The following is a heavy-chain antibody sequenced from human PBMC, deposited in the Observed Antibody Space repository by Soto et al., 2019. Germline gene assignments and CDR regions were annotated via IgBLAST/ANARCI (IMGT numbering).Heavy chain of an antibody. CDR3: ARDPSQRFFWSGHYTGDVSDI. CDR2: IKQDGSGK. V-gene: IGHV3-7*05. CDR1: GFTFSSYW. D-gene: IGHD3-3*01. J-gene: IGHJ3*02. Sequence: EVQLVESGGGLVQPGGSLRLSCAASGFTFSSYWMSWVRQAPGKGLEWVANIKQDGSGKYYVDSVKGRFTISRDNSKNSLFLQMNSLRAEDTALYYCARDPSQRFFWSGHYTGDVSDIWGQGTVVTVSS.